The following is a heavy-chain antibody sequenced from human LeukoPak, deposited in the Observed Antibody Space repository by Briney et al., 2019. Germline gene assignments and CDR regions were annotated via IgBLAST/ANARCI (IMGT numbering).Heavy chain of an antibody. CDR2: IKQDGSEK. CDR3: ASVGY. J-gene: IGHJ4*02. Sequence: GGSLRLFCAASGFTLSSYWMSWVRQAPGKGLEWVANIKQDGSEKYYVDSVKGRFTISRDNAKKSLHLQMNSLRAEDTAVYYCASVGYWGQGTLVTVSS. CDR1: GFTLSSYW. V-gene: IGHV3-7*01.